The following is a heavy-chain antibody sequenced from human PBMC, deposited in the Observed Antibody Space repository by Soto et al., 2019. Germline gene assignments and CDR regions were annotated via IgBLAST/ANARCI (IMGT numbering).Heavy chain of an antibody. CDR1: GYTFTSYD. Sequence: GASVKVSCKASGYTFTSYDINWVRQATGQGLERMGWMNPNSGNTGYAQKFQGRVTMTRNTSISTAYMELSSLRSEDTAVYYCARGQYSSGNDAFDIRGQGTMVTVSS. D-gene: IGHD6-25*01. CDR2: MNPNSGNT. J-gene: IGHJ3*02. CDR3: ARGQYSSGNDAFDI. V-gene: IGHV1-8*01.